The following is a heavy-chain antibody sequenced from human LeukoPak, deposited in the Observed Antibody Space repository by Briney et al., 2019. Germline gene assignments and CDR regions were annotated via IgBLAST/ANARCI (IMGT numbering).Heavy chain of an antibody. CDR2: IYYSGST. V-gene: IGHV4-4*02. CDR3: ARGYYMDV. J-gene: IGHJ6*03. Sequence: PGGSLRLSCAASGFTFSNFAMSWVRQPPGKGLEWIGSIYYSGSTNYNPSLKSRVTISVDTSKNQFSLKLSSVTAADTAVYYCARGYYMDVWGKGTTVTVSS. CDR1: GFTFSNFA.